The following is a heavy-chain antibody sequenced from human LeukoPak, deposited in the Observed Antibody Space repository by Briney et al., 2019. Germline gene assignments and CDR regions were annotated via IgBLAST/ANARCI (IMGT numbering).Heavy chain of an antibody. CDR3: ARAAAYYYYYYMDV. D-gene: IGHD6-25*01. CDR2: ISSSSSTI. V-gene: IGHV3-48*01. Sequence: PGGSLRLSCAASGFTFSSYEMNWVRQAPGKGLEWVSYISSSSSTIYYADSVKGRFTISRDNSKNTLYLQMNSLRAEDTAVYYCARAAAYYYYYYMDVWGKGTTVTVSS. J-gene: IGHJ6*03. CDR1: GFTFSSYE.